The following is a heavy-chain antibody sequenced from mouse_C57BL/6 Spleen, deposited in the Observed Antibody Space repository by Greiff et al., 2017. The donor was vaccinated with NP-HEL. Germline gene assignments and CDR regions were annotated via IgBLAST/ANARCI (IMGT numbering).Heavy chain of an antibody. CDR2: IYPRSGNT. CDR3: ASGDYEGSWFAY. J-gene: IGHJ3*01. CDR1: GYTFTSYG. Sequence: QVQLQQSGAELARPGASVKLSCKASGYTFTSYGISWVKQRTGQGLEWIGEIYPRSGNTYYNEKFKGKATLTADKSSSTAYMELRSLTSEDSAVYFCASGDYEGSWFAYWGQGTLVTVSA. V-gene: IGHV1-81*01. D-gene: IGHD2-4*01.